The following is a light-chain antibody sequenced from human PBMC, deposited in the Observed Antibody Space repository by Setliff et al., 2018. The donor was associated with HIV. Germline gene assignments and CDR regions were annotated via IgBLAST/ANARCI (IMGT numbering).Light chain of an antibody. J-gene: IGLJ1*01. CDR3: YSYAGSSTFV. Sequence: QSALPQPASVSGSPGQSITISCSGTSSDIGGYNYVSWYQQHPGKVPKLMIFDVSNRPSGVSNRFSGSKSGNTASLTISGLQADDEADYYCYSYAGSSTFVFGTGTKVTVL. CDR2: DVS. V-gene: IGLV2-14*03. CDR1: SSDIGGYNY.